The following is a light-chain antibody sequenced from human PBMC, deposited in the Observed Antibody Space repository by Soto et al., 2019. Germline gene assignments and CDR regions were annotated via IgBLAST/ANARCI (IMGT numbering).Light chain of an antibody. J-gene: IGKJ5*01. CDR3: KQALQTPGT. CDR2: LNF. V-gene: IGKV2-28*01. CDR1: QSLLHSNGYNY. Sequence: DLVMTQSPLSLPVTPGEPASISCRSSQSLLHSNGYNYLDWYLQKPGQSPQLLIYLNFNRASGVPDRFSGSGSGTDFTLKVSRVEAEDVGVYYCKQALQTPGTFGQGTRLEIK.